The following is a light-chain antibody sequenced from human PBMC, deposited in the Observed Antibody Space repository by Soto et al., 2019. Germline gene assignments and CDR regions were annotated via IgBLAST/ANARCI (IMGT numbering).Light chain of an antibody. CDR3: QQYSNWPIT. CDR2: GAS. CDR1: QSVSSN. Sequence: EIVMTQSPATLPVSPEERATLSCRASQSVSSNLAWYQQKPGQAPRLLIYGASTRATVIPARFSGSGSGTEFTLTISSLQSEDFAVYYCQQYSNWPITFGPGTKVDIK. V-gene: IGKV3-15*01. J-gene: IGKJ3*01.